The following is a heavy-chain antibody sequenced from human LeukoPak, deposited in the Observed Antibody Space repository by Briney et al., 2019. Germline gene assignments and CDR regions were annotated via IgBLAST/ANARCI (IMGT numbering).Heavy chain of an antibody. CDR1: GYTFTDYY. D-gene: IGHD3-16*01. CDR2: ISAYNGNT. J-gene: IGHJ4*02. CDR3: ARVGGRLREGDYFDY. V-gene: IGHV1-18*04. Sequence: GASVKVSCKTSGYTFTDYYIHWVRQAPGQGLEWMGWISAYNGNTNYAQKLQGRVTMTTDTSTSTAYMKLRSLRSDDTAVYYCARVGGRLREGDYFDYWGQGTLVTVSS.